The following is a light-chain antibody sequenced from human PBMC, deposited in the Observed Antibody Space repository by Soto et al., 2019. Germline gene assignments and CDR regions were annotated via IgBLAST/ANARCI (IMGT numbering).Light chain of an antibody. V-gene: IGLV2-14*01. CDR2: KVT. CDR3: ASSTSDSLYV. Sequence: QSVLTQPASVSGSPGQSITISCTGTSSDVGGNKYVSWYQQYPGKVPKLLINKVTNRPSGVSYRFSGSKSGITASLTISALLAEGEADYFCASSTSDSLYVFGTGTKVTVL. J-gene: IGLJ1*01. CDR1: SSDVGGNKY.